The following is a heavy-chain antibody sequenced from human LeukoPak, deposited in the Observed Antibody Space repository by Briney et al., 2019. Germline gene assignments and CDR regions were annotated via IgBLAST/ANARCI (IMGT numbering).Heavy chain of an antibody. J-gene: IGHJ4*02. CDR3: ATVDRFGRVIDY. Sequence: ASVKLSCKVSGYTLTELSMHWVRQAPGKGLEWMGDLDSEDCETIYAQKFQGRLPMTEDTSTHTAYMELRSLSSEDTAVYYCATVDRFGRVIDYWGQGALVTDSS. D-gene: IGHD3-10*01. CDR1: GYTLTELS. CDR2: LDSEDCET. V-gene: IGHV1-24*01.